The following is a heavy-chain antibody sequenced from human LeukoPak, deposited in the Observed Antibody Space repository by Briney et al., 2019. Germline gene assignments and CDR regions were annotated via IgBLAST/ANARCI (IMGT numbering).Heavy chain of an antibody. CDR3: ARRYCSSTSCYFDY. Sequence: PGGSLRLSCAASGFTFSSYWMSWVRQAPGKGLEWVANIKQDGGETFYVDSVKGRFTISRDNAKNSLYLQMNSLRAEDTAVYYCARRYCSSTSCYFDYWGQGTLVTVSS. CDR1: GFTFSSYW. J-gene: IGHJ4*02. D-gene: IGHD2-2*01. V-gene: IGHV3-7*01. CDR2: IKQDGGET.